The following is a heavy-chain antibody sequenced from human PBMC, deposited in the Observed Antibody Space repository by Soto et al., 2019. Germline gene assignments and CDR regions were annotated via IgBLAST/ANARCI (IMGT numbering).Heavy chain of an antibody. CDR1: GVSISSGHYY. V-gene: IGHV4-31*03. CDR3: ARGASMVRGVIDY. Sequence: QVQLQESGPGLVKPSQTLSLTCTVSGVSISSGHYYWSWIRQHPGKGLELIGYISYSGNTNYNPSLKSRVTISVDTSTNQFSLTLSSVTAADTAVYYCARGASMVRGVIDYWGQGTLVTVSS. CDR2: ISYSGNT. J-gene: IGHJ4*02. D-gene: IGHD3-10*01.